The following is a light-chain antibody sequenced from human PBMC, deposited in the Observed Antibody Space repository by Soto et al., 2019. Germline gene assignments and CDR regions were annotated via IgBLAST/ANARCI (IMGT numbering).Light chain of an antibody. V-gene: IGKV1-39*01. CDR3: QQTSTTPGT. Sequence: DVQMTQSPSSLSASVGDSVTITCRSSQTVKTYLNWYQHKPGKAPQLLIYASSPLQTGVASRFSGSGSGTYLSLTISSLQPEDFATYYCQQTSTTPGTFGQGTKVEIK. CDR2: ASS. CDR1: QTVKTY. J-gene: IGKJ1*01.